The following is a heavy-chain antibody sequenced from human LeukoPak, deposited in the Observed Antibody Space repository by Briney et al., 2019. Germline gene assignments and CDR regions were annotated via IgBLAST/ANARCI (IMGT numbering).Heavy chain of an antibody. Sequence: GGSLSLSCAASGFTFSGHDMNWVRKAPGKGLEWVSSITTATSSYIYYADSVKGRFTISRDDAKNSLYLQMDSLRAEDTAVYYCARDYGGPHYFDYWGQGTLVTVSS. CDR3: ARDYGGPHYFDY. V-gene: IGHV3-21*01. D-gene: IGHD2-15*01. CDR2: ITTATSSYI. CDR1: GFTFSGHD. J-gene: IGHJ4*02.